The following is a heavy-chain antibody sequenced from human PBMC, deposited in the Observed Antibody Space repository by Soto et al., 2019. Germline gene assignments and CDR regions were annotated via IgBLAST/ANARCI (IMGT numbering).Heavy chain of an antibody. CDR1: GFIFSNYV. CDR3: AKYPAVTTKGFDY. Sequence: EVQLLESGGGLVQPGGSLRLSCAASGFIFSNYVMSWVRQAPGKGLEWVSGISNSGGSTYYADSVKGRFTISRDNSKNTLYLQMNSLRAEDTAIYYCAKYPAVTTKGFDYWGQEPWSPSPQ. V-gene: IGHV3-23*01. CDR2: ISNSGGST. J-gene: IGHJ4*01. D-gene: IGHD5-12*01.